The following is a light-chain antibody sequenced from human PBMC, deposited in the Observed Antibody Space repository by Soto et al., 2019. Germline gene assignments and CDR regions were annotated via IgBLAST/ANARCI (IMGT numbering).Light chain of an antibody. V-gene: IGLV2-14*01. CDR3: SSYTSSSTPLYV. Sequence: QSVLTQPASVSGSPGQSITISCTGTSSDVGGYNYVSWYQQHPGKAPKLMIYEVSNRPSGVSNRVSGSKSGNTASLTISGLQAEDEADYYCSSYTSSSTPLYVFGTGTKLTVL. J-gene: IGLJ1*01. CDR2: EVS. CDR1: SSDVGGYNY.